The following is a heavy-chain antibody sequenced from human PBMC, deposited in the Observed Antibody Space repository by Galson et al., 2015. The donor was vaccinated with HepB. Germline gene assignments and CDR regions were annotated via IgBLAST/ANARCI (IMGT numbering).Heavy chain of an antibody. CDR2: INPNSGGT. D-gene: IGHD3-3*01. J-gene: IGHJ6*03. Sequence: SVKVSCKASGYTFTGYYMHWVRQAPGQGLEWMGWINPNSGGTNYAQKFQGRVTMTRDTSISTAYMELSRLRSDDTAVYYCARVPIWSGYYTDYYYYYYMDVWGKGTTVTVSS. CDR3: ARVPIWSGYYTDYYYYYYMDV. V-gene: IGHV1-2*02. CDR1: GYTFTGYY.